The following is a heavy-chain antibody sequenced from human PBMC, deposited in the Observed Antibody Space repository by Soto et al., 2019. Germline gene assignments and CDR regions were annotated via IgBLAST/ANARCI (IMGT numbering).Heavy chain of an antibody. CDR1: GYTFPSYG. Sequence: QVQLVQSGAEVKKPGASVKVSCKASGYTFPSYGVTWVRQAPGQGLEWMGWTIPYNGNTNYAQKFQGRVSMTTDTSTSTAYMELRSLRSDDTAVYYRSRDALGRPWLPYYFDYWGQGTLVTVSS. J-gene: IGHJ4*02. CDR2: TIPYNGNT. CDR3: SRDALGRPWLPYYFDY. D-gene: IGHD6-19*01. V-gene: IGHV1-18*01.